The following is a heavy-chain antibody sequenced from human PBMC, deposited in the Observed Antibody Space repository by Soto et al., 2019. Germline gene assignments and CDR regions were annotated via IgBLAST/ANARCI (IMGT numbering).Heavy chain of an antibody. Sequence: SETLSLTCAVSGGSISGSYYYWAWLRQSPGKGPEWIGSVFYTGFTSYNPSLESRVSVSVDTSKSQFSLRLTSLSAADTAVYYCARAASPYFDLLSAFHPWGQGTLVTVSS. CDR1: GGSISGSYYY. CDR2: VFYTGFT. CDR3: ARAASPYFDLLSAFHP. J-gene: IGHJ5*02. V-gene: IGHV4-39*07. D-gene: IGHD3-9*01.